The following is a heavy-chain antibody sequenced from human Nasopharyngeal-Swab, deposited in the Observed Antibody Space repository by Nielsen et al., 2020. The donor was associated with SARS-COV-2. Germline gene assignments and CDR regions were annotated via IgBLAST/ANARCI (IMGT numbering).Heavy chain of an antibody. J-gene: IGHJ3*02. CDR3: ARGRITGTTLWSPKANDAFDI. Sequence: ASVKVSCKASGYTFTSYYMHWVRQAPGQGLEWMGIINPSGGSTSYAQKFQGRVTMTRDTPTSTVYMELSSLRSEDTAVYYCARGRITGTTLWSPKANDAFDIWGQGTMVTVSS. V-gene: IGHV1-46*01. D-gene: IGHD1-7*01. CDR2: INPSGGST. CDR1: GYTFTSYY.